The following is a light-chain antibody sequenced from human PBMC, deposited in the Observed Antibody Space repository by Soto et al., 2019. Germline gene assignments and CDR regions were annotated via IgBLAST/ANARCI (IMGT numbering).Light chain of an antibody. V-gene: IGKV3-20*01. CDR1: QSVSGSF. CDR3: QYYGSSST. Sequence: DIVLTQSPGALSFSPVERCTLSFRASQSVSGSFLAWYQQKPGQAPRLLLYGASIRATGIPDRFSGSGSGTDFTLTISRLEPADFAVYYCQYYGSSSTFGQGTKVDIK. J-gene: IGKJ1*01. CDR2: GAS.